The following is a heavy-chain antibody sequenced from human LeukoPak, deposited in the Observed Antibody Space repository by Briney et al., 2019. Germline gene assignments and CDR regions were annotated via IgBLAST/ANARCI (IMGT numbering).Heavy chain of an antibody. V-gene: IGHV3-23*01. Sequence: GGSLRLSCAASGFTFSSYAMSWVHQAPGKGLEWVSAISGSGGSTYYADSVKGRFTISRDNSKNTLYLQMNSLRAEDTAVYYCAKASGGSTIFGVYDYWGQGTLVTVSS. CDR3: AKASGGSTIFGVYDY. J-gene: IGHJ4*02. D-gene: IGHD3-3*01. CDR1: GFTFSSYA. CDR2: ISGSGGST.